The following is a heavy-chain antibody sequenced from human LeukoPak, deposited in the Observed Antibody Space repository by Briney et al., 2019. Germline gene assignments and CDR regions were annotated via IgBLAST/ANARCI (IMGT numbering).Heavy chain of an antibody. V-gene: IGHV5-51*01. Sequence: GDSLKISCKCSGYSYTTYWSGCVRQMPGKRVEWMGIIYPGDSDTKYSPSFQGQVTISADKSISTAYLQWSSLKASDTAMYYCARRGPAVALDYWGQGTLVTGSS. CDR2: IYPGDSDT. CDR1: GYSYTTYW. CDR3: ARRGPAVALDY. D-gene: IGHD6-19*01. J-gene: IGHJ4*02.